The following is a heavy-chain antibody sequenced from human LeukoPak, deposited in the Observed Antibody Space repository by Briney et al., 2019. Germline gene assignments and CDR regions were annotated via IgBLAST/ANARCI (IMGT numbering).Heavy chain of an antibody. CDR1: GYTLTKLS. D-gene: IGHD6-13*01. Sequence: ASVKVSCKVSGYTLTKLSMLWVRQAPGKELEWMGGFDPEDGETIYAQKFQGRVTMTEDTSPDTAYMDLSSLRSEDTAVYYCASYRIAAAGTGAEYFQHWGQGTLVTVSS. V-gene: IGHV1-24*01. CDR2: FDPEDGET. CDR3: ASYRIAAAGTGAEYFQH. J-gene: IGHJ1*01.